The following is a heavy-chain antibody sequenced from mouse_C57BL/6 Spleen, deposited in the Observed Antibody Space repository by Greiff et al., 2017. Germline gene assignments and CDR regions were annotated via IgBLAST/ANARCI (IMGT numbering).Heavy chain of an antibody. CDR2: INYDGSST. J-gene: IGHJ2*01. D-gene: IGHD1-1*01. V-gene: IGHV5-16*01. CDR1: GFTFSDYY. CDR3: ARLLGYYYGSREYYFDY. Sequence: EVQLVESEGGLVQPGSSMKLSCTASGFTFSDYYMAWVRQVPEKGLEWVSNINYDGSSTYYLDSLKSRFLISRDNAKNILYLQMSSLKSEDTATYYCARLLGYYYGSREYYFDYWGQGTTLTVSS.